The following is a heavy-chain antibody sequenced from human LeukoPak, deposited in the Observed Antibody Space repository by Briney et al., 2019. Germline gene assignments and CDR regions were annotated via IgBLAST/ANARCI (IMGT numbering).Heavy chain of an antibody. Sequence: GGSLRLSCAASGFTFSSYEMNWVRQAPGKGLEWVSYISSSGSTIYYADSVKGRFTVSRDNAKNSLYLQMNSLRAEDTAVYYCARDPYYDSSGYYYYYYYMDVWGKGTTVTISS. CDR1: GFTFSSYE. V-gene: IGHV3-48*03. CDR2: ISSSGSTI. J-gene: IGHJ6*03. D-gene: IGHD3-22*01. CDR3: ARDPYYDSSGYYYYYYYMDV.